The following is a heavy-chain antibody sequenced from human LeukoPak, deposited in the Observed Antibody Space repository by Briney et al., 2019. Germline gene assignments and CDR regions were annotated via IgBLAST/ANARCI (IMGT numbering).Heavy chain of an antibody. Sequence: GGSLRLSCTASGFTFGDYATSWVRQAPGKGLEWVGFIRSKAYGGTTEYAASVKGRFTISRDDSKSIAYLQMNSLKTEDTAVYYCTRDSQWLVKSGMDYWGQGTLVTVSS. CDR1: GFTFGDYA. J-gene: IGHJ4*02. CDR2: IRSKAYGGTT. CDR3: TRDSQWLVKSGMDY. D-gene: IGHD6-19*01. V-gene: IGHV3-49*04.